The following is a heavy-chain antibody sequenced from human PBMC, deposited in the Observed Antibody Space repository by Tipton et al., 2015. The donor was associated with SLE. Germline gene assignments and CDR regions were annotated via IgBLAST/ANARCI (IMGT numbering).Heavy chain of an antibody. D-gene: IGHD3-22*01. Sequence: LRLSCTVSGGSISEYYWSWIRQAPGKGLEWIGYIYHNESTNYNPSLKRRVTMSVETSKNQISLKLSSVTAADTALYYCAIGIVVKGVGRFHICGQGTLVTVSS. CDR1: GGSISEYY. CDR3: AIGIVVKGVGRFHI. V-gene: IGHV4-59*01. CDR2: IYHNEST. J-gene: IGHJ1*01.